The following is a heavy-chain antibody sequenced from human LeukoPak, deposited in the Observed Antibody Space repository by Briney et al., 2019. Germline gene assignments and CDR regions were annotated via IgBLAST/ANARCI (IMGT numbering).Heavy chain of an antibody. V-gene: IGHV3-11*01. Sequence: LSLTCTVSGGSISSGGYYMSWIRQAPGKGLEWVSYISSSGSTIYYADSVKGRFTISRDNAKNSLYLQMNSLRAEDTALYYCAKGGVYDSSGYLGYWGQGTLVTVSS. D-gene: IGHD3-22*01. CDR1: GGSISSGGYY. CDR2: ISSSGSTI. J-gene: IGHJ4*02. CDR3: AKGGVYDSSGYLGY.